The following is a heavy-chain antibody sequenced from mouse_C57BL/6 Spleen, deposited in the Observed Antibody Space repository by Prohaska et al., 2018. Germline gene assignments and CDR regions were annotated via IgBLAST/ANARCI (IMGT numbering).Heavy chain of an antibody. V-gene: IGHV4-1*01. CDR2: INSDSSTI. CDR3: AGPYVDV. CDR1: GIDFSRYW. J-gene: IGHJ1*03. Sequence: EVKLLQSGGGLVQPGGSLKLSCAASGIDFSRYWMRWVRRAPGKGLEWSGEINSDSSTINYAPSLKDKFIISRDNAKNTLYLQRSKGRSEDTALYYWAGPYVDVWGTGTTVTVSS.